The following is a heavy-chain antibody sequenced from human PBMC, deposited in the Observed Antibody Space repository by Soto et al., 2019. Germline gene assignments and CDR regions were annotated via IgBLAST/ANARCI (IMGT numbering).Heavy chain of an antibody. CDR1: GGSISSGGFS. CDR2: IYQIGST. Sequence: QLQLQESGSGPVKPSQTLSLTCAVSGGSISSGGFSWSWIRQPPGKGLEWIGNIYQIGSTYYNPSLKSRVTISVDRSKNQFSLKLSSVTAADTAMYYCARDRYGSGYGMDVWGQGTTVIVSS. V-gene: IGHV4-30-2*01. D-gene: IGHD3-10*01. CDR3: ARDRYGSGYGMDV. J-gene: IGHJ6*02.